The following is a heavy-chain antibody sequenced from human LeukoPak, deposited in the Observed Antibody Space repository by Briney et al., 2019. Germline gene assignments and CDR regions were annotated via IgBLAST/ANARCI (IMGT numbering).Heavy chain of an antibody. V-gene: IGHV4-59*08. D-gene: IGHD3-10*01. Sequence: PSETLSLTCTVTGGSFSTYYWSWIRQPPGKGLEWIGHFYYSGSTNYNPSLKSRVTISVDTSKNQFSLKLSSVTAADTAVYYCASLHGYGSGRPWGQGTLVTVSS. CDR1: GGSFSTYY. CDR3: ASLHGYGSGRP. J-gene: IGHJ5*02. CDR2: FYYSGST.